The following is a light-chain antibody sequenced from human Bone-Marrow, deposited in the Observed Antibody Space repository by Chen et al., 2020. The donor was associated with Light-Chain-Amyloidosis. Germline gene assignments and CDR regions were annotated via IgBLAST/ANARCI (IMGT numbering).Light chain of an antibody. J-gene: IGLJ3*02. CDR3: QVWESGGNHFWV. CDR1: NIGSKS. Sequence: SFVLTPPPSVSVAPGQTARIACTGDNIGSKSVHWYQQKPGQAPFLVLYYETTRPAGIPERFAGSNSGHTATLTISRVEVGNEASYYCQVWESGGNHFWVFGGGTKLTV. CDR2: YET. V-gene: IGLV3-21*02.